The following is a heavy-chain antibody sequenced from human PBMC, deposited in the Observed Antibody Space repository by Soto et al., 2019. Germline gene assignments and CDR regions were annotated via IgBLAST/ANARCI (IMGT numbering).Heavy chain of an antibody. CDR1: GYTFTSYG. J-gene: IGHJ4*02. CDR2: ISAYNGNT. V-gene: IGHV1-18*01. Sequence: ASVKVSCKASGYTFTSYGISWVRQAPGQGLEWMGWISAYNGNTNYAQKLQGRVTMTTDTSTSTAYMELRSLRSDDTAVYYCARDGTDIVVVTAFDYWGQGTLVIVSS. CDR3: ARDGTDIVVVTAFDY. D-gene: IGHD2-21*02.